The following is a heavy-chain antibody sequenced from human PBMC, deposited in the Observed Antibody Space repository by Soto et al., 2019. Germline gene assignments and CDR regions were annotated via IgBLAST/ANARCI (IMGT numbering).Heavy chain of an antibody. D-gene: IGHD3-3*01. Sequence: QVQLVQSGAEVKKPGSSVKVSCEASGGTFINYAFTWVRQAPGQGLEWMGGIIPLFDTTNYAQRFQGRVTNTTDESTSTDYMELSSLRSEHTAVYFWRRLIVGVAGNIEHYYSDIEVWGQGTTVIVSS. J-gene: IGHJ6*02. CDR2: IIPLFDTT. CDR1: GGTFINYA. V-gene: IGHV1-69*01. CDR3: RRLIVGVAGNIEHYYSDIEV.